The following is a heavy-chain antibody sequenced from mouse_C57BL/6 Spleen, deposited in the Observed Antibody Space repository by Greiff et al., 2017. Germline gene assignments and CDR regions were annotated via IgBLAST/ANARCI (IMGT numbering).Heavy chain of an antibody. V-gene: IGHV1-9*01. CDR2: ILPGSGST. CDR1: GYTFTGYW. J-gene: IGHJ1*03. D-gene: IGHD1-1*01. Sequence: QVQLQQSGAELMKPGASVKLSCKATGYTFTGYWIEWVKQRPGHGLEWIGEILPGSGSTNYNEKFKGKATFTADTSSNTAYMQLSSLTTEESAIYYCAREITTVVDDWYFDVWGTGTTVTVSS. CDR3: AREITTVVDDWYFDV.